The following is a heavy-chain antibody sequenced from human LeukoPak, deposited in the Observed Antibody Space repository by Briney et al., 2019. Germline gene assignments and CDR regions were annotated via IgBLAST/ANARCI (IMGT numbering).Heavy chain of an antibody. CDR3: ARVGYSYSGGMDV. CDR1: GGTFSSYA. D-gene: IGHD5-18*01. Sequence: ASLKVSCMASGGTFSSYAISWVRQAPGQGLEWMGGIIPIFGTANYAQKFQGRVTITADESTSTAYMELSSLRSEDTAVYYCARVGYSYSGGMDVWGQGTTVTVSS. J-gene: IGHJ6*02. CDR2: IIPIFGTA. V-gene: IGHV1-69*13.